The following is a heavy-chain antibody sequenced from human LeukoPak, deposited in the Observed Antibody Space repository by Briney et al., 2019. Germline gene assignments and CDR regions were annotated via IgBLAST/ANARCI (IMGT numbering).Heavy chain of an antibody. V-gene: IGHV3-30-3*01. CDR2: ISYDEDDK. J-gene: IGHJ3*02. CDR1: EFTFSSYT. D-gene: IGHD3-22*01. Sequence: GGSLRLSCAASEFTFSSYTMHWVRLPPGKGLEWVAVISYDEDDKYYADSVKGRFTISRDNSRNTLYLQMNSLRVEDTAVYYCARVPYYDSSGYAFDIWGQGTMVTVSS. CDR3: ARVPYYDSSGYAFDI.